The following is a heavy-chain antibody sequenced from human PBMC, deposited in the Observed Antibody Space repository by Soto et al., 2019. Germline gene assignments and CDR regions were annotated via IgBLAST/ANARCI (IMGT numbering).Heavy chain of an antibody. J-gene: IGHJ5*02. D-gene: IGHD2-15*01. CDR3: ARDRVVVAAIFPNPAFDP. CDR2: IGRSGDST. CDR1: GFTFSDYA. Sequence: HPGGSLRLSCAASGFTFSDYAMTWVRQAPGKGLEWVSTIGRSGDSTYYRDSVKGRFTISRDNSKNTVYLQMNSLRAEDTAGYYCARDRVVVAAIFPNPAFDPWGQGTLVTVSS. V-gene: IGHV3-23*01.